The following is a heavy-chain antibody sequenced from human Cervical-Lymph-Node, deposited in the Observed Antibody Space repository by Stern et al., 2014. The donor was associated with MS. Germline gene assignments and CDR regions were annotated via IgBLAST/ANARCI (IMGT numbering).Heavy chain of an antibody. CDR3: ARGLPSF. D-gene: IGHD1-26*01. Sequence: QVQLVQSGGDLVKPGGSLGLSCAASGFNFSAYYMSWIRQAPGKGLEWISYISSNGTVIYYADSVKGRFIISRDNAKQALYLQMNRLRAEDTAVYYCARGLPSFWGQGSLVTVSP. V-gene: IGHV3-11*01. J-gene: IGHJ4*02. CDR2: ISSNGTVI. CDR1: GFNFSAYY.